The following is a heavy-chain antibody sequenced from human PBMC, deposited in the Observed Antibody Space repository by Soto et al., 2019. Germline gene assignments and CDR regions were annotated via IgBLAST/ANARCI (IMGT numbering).Heavy chain of an antibody. V-gene: IGHV3-21*01. CDR3: ARAREQQHTYYGMDV. D-gene: IGHD6-13*01. CDR2: ISSSSSYI. Sequence: EVQLVESGGGLVKPGGSLRLSCAASGFTFSSYSMNWVRQAPGKGLEWVSSISSSSSYIYYADSVKGRFTISRDNAKNSLYLQMNSLRAEDTAVYYCARAREQQHTYYGMDVWGQGTTVTVSS. CDR1: GFTFSSYS. J-gene: IGHJ6*02.